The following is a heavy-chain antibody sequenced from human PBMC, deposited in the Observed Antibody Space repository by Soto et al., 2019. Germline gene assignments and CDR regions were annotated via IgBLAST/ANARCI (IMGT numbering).Heavy chain of an antibody. Sequence: QVQLVQSGAEVRKPGASVKVSCKASGYTFSSYAISWVRQAPGQGLEWMGWISGHDGSTNYEQTFQGRVTMTTDTYTNTAHMELRSLRSDDTAVYYCARVGGATVDFYFYYRDVWGKGTTVTVS. CDR2: ISGHDGST. D-gene: IGHD4-4*01. J-gene: IGHJ6*03. CDR3: ARVGGATVDFYFYYRDV. V-gene: IGHV1-18*01. CDR1: GYTFSSYA.